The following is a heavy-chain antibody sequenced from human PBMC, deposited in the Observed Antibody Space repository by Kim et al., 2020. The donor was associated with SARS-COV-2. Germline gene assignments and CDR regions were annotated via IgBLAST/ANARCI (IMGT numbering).Heavy chain of an antibody. D-gene: IGHD5-12*01. CDR1: GYSFTNYW. Sequence: GESLKISCKGSGYSFTNYWIGWVRQMPGKGLEWMGIIYPGDSHTKYSPSFQGQVTISADKSITTAYLQWSSLKASDTAMYYCARDPRKGVDLKENWYFDLWGRGTLVTVSS. CDR3: ARDPRKGVDLKENWYFDL. CDR2: IYPGDSHT. J-gene: IGHJ2*01. V-gene: IGHV5-51*01.